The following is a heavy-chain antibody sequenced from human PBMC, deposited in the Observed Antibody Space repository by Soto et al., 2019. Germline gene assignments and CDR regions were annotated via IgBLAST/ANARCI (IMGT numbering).Heavy chain of an antibody. J-gene: IGHJ6*03. V-gene: IGHV4-34*01. CDR2: INHSGST. Sequence: SETLSLTCAVYGGSFSGYYWSWIRQPPGKGLEWIGEINHSGSTNYNPSLKSRVTISVDTSKNQFSLKLSSVTAADTAVYYCARCIGPLGSGINKYYYYYMDVWGKGTTVTVSS. CDR1: GGSFSGYY. CDR3: ARCIGPLGSGINKYYYYYMDV. D-gene: IGHD3-10*01.